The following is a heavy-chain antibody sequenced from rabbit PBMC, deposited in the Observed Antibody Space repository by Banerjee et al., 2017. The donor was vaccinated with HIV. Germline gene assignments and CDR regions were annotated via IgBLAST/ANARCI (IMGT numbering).Heavy chain of an antibody. J-gene: IGHJ6*01. CDR2: INSNTGNT. D-gene: IGHD4-1*01. CDR3: ARGITIVAAGVDYGLDL. Sequence: QEQLEESGGGLVKPEGSLTLTCTASGFSFSNKYVMCWVRQAPGKGLEWIACINSNTGNTVYASWAKGPFTISKTSSTTVTLQMTSLTAADTATYFCARGITIVAAGVDYGLDLWGPGTLVTVS. CDR1: GFSFSNKYV. V-gene: IGHV1S45*01.